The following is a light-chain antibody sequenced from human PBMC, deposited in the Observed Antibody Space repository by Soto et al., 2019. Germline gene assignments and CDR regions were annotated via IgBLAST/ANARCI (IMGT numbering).Light chain of an antibody. CDR3: QQYGSSPPWT. CDR2: GAS. CDR1: QSVSSKY. J-gene: IGKJ1*01. Sequence: EIVLTQSPDTLSLSPGERATLSCRASQSVSSKYLAWYQQKPGQAPKLLMYGASNRATGIPDRFSASGSGTAFTLTITRLEPEDFAVYFCQQYGSSPPWTFGQGTNVEIK. V-gene: IGKV3-20*01.